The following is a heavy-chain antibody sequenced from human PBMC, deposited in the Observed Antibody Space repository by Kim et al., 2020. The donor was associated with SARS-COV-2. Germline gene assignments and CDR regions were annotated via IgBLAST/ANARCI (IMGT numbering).Heavy chain of an antibody. CDR2: INPNSGGT. D-gene: IGHD3-10*01. CDR1: GYTFTGYY. V-gene: IGHV1-2*02. CDR3: ARDVGRVWFGELLYAFDI. Sequence: ASVKVSCKASGYTFTGYYMHWVRQAPGQGLEWMGWINPNSGGTNYAQKFQGRVTMTRDTSISTAYMELSRLRSDDTAVYYCARDVGRVWFGELLYAFDIWGQGTMVTVSS. J-gene: IGHJ3*02.